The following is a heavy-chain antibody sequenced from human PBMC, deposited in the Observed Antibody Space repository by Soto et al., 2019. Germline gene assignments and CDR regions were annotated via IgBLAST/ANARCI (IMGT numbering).Heavy chain of an antibody. V-gene: IGHV3-48*04. J-gene: IGHJ4*02. D-gene: IGHD1-7*01. CDR3: ARVGRSGTTPDFDY. Sequence: GGSLRLSCAASGFTFSSYSMNWVRQAPGKGLEWVSYISSSSSTIYYADSVKGRFTISRDNAKNSLYLQMNSLRAEDTAVYYCARVGRSGTTPDFDYWGQGTLVTVSS. CDR2: ISSSSSTI. CDR1: GFTFSSYS.